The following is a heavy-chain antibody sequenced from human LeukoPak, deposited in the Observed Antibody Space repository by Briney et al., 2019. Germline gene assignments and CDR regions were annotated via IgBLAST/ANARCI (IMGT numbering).Heavy chain of an antibody. CDR1: GFTFSSYN. CDR2: IYYSGST. V-gene: IGHV4-39*07. CDR3: ARGGHVRVYDSNPHYGHY. D-gene: IGHD3-22*01. J-gene: IGHJ4*02. Sequence: GSLRLSCAASGFTFSSYNMNWVRQPPGKGLEWIGSIYYSGSTYYNPSLKSRVTISVDTSKNQFSLKLSSVTAADTAVYYCARGGHVRVYDSNPHYGHYWGQGTLVTVSS.